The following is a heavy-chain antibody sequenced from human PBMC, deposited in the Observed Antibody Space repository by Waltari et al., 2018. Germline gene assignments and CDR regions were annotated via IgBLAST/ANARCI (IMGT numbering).Heavy chain of an antibody. D-gene: IGHD2-15*01. Sequence: EVQLVESGGGLVKPGGSLRLSCAASGFTFSNAWMSWVRQAPGKGLEGVGRIKSKTYGGKTDYAAPVKGRFTISRDDSKNTLYLQMNSLKTEDTAVYYCTGGPYYFDYWGQGTLVTVSS. CDR3: TGGPYYFDY. J-gene: IGHJ4*02. CDR1: GFTFSNAW. CDR2: IKSKTYGGKT. V-gene: IGHV3-15*01.